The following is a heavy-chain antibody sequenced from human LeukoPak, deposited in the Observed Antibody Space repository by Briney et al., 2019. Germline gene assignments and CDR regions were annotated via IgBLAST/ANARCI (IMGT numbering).Heavy chain of an antibody. CDR1: GFTFSSYA. Sequence: GGSLRLSCAASGFTFSSYAMHWVRQAPGKGLEWVAVISYDGSNKYYADSVKGRFTISRDNSKNTLYLQMNSLRAEDTAVYYCARGLITFGGVIADDWGQGTLVTVSS. V-gene: IGHV3-30*04. D-gene: IGHD3-16*02. CDR2: ISYDGSNK. CDR3: ARGLITFGGVIADD. J-gene: IGHJ4*02.